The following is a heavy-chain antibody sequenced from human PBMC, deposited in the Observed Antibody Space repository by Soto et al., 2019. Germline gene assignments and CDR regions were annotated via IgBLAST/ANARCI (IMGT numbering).Heavy chain of an antibody. CDR1: GGSISSSNW. CDR3: ASFSSRVRSLDP. V-gene: IGHV4-4*02. Sequence: XGTLSLTCAVSGGSISSSNWWCCVRQPPGKGLEWIGEIYHSGSTNYNPSLKSRVTISVDKSKNQFSLKLSSVTAADTAVYYCASFSSRVRSLDPWGQGTLVTVSS. J-gene: IGHJ5*02. D-gene: IGHD3-3*01. CDR2: IYHSGST.